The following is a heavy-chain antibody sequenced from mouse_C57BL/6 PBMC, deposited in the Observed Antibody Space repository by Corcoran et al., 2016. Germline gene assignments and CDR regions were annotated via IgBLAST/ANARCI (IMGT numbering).Heavy chain of an antibody. V-gene: IGHV8-12*01. CDR2: IYWDDDK. J-gene: IGHJ4*01. CDR1: GFSLSTSGMG. CDR3: ARREHGSSYDYYAMDY. Sequence: QVTLKESGPGILQSSQTLSLTCSFSGFSLSTSGMGVSWIRQPSGKGLEWLAHIYWDDDKRYNPSLKSRLTISKDTSRNQVFLKITSVDTADTATYYCARREHGSSYDYYAMDYWGQGTSVTVSS. D-gene: IGHD1-1*01.